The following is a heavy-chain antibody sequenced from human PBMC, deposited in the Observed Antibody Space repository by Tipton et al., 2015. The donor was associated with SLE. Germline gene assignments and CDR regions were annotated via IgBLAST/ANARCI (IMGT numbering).Heavy chain of an antibody. CDR2: IYYSGST. Sequence: LRLSCTVSGGSISSGGYYWSWIRQHPGKGLEWIGYIYYSGSTYYNPSLKSRVTISVDTSKNQFSLKLSSVTAADTAVYYCARGTYSSGWSDAFDIWGQGTMVTVSS. V-gene: IGHV4-31*02. J-gene: IGHJ3*02. CDR1: GGSISSGGYY. CDR3: ARGTYSSGWSDAFDI. D-gene: IGHD6-19*01.